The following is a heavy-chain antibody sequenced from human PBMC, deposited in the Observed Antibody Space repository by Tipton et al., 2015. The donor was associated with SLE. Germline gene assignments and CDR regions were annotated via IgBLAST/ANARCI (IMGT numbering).Heavy chain of an antibody. V-gene: IGHV3-74*01. CDR2: IRPDGTTT. CDR1: GFTFTNYW. CDR3: VSDNAGVFDY. J-gene: IGHJ4*02. Sequence: GSLRLSCAASGFTFTNYWMSWIRQAPGKGLAWVARIRPDGTTTNYADAVKGRFTISRDNAKNTLYLQMNSLRDDDTAVYYCVSDNAGVFDYWGQVTLVTVSA. D-gene: IGHD2-8*01.